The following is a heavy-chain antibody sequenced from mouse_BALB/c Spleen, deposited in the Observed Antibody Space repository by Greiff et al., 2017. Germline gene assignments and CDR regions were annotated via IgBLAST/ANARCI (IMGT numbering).Heavy chain of an antibody. CDR3: ARSPSRGAMDY. CDR1: GYTFTSYT. V-gene: IGHV1-4*01. Sequence: QVQLQQSGAELARPGASVKMSCKASGYTFTSYTMHWVKQRPGQGLEWIGYINPSSGYTNYNQKFKDKATLTADKSSSTAYMQLSSLTSEDSAVYYCARSPSRGAMDYWGQGTSVTVSS. CDR2: INPSSGYT. J-gene: IGHJ4*01.